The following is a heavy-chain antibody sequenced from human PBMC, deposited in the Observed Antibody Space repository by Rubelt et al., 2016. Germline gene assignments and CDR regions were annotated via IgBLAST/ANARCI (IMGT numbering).Heavy chain of an antibody. CDR2: VFFTDRT. D-gene: IGHD4-17*01. V-gene: IGHV4-38-2*02. Sequence: QVHLQESGPGLLKPSSTLSLTCSVSGYLVINGFSWGWVRQSPGQGLEWLGNVFFTDRTYYNPSLMTRLTIYKDSSNIRFSLRLTNVTVADTAVYYCVGRPTVTNGVHFDPWGQGTLVIVSS. J-gene: IGHJ5*02. CDR3: VGRPTVTNGVHFDP. CDR1: GYLVINGFS.